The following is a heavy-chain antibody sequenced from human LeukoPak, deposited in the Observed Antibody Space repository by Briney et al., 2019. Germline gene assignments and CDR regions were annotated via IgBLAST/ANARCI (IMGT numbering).Heavy chain of an antibody. CDR2: INPNSGGT. V-gene: IGHV1-2*02. CDR3: AREGVDWNHSVYYFDY. CDR1: GGTFRSYA. D-gene: IGHD1-1*01. J-gene: IGHJ4*02. Sequence: ASVKVSCKASGGTFRSYAISWVRQAPGQGLEWMGWINPNSGGTNYAQKFQGRVTMTRDTSISTAYMELSRLRSDDTAVYYCAREGVDWNHSVYYFDYWGQGTLVTVSS.